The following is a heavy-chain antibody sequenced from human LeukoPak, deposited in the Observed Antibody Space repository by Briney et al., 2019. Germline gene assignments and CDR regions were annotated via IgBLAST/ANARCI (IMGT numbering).Heavy chain of an antibody. CDR1: GFTFSSYA. Sequence: GGSLRLSCAASGFTFSSYAMSWVRQAPGKGLEWVAAISGSGGSTYYADSVKGRFTISRDNSKNTLYLQMNSLRAEDTAVYYCAKLITGTTRAFDIWGQGTMVTVSS. V-gene: IGHV3-23*01. J-gene: IGHJ3*02. CDR3: AKLITGTTRAFDI. D-gene: IGHD1-7*01. CDR2: ISGSGGST.